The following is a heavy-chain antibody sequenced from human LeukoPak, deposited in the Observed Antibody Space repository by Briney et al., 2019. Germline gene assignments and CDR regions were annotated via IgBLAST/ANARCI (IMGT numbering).Heavy chain of an antibody. J-gene: IGHJ3*02. D-gene: IGHD6-19*01. V-gene: IGHV3-21*01. CDR1: GFTFSSYS. CDR3: ARPYSSGLGAFDI. CDR2: ISSSSSYI. Sequence: GGSLRLSCAASGFTFSSYSMNWVRQAPGKGLEWVSSISSSSSYIYYADSVKGRFTTSRDNAKNSLYLQMNSLRAEDTAVYYCARPYSSGLGAFDIWGQGTMVTVSS.